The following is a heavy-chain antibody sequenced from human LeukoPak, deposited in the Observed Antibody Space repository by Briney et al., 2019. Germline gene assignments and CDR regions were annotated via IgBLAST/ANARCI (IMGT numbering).Heavy chain of an antibody. CDR1: GFPFAGHY. D-gene: IGHD3-22*01. J-gene: IGHJ3*02. CDR3: ARDHTYYYDSSSYVDDALDI. CDR2: INPTRGDT. V-gene: IGHV1-2*02. Sequence: ASVRVSCKSSGFPFAGHYMHWVRQAPGQGLEWIGYINPTRGDTYYSEKFRGRVTMTRDTSIRTAYMELNRLSSDDTAVYFCARDHTYYYDSSSYVDDALDIWGQGTMVTVFS.